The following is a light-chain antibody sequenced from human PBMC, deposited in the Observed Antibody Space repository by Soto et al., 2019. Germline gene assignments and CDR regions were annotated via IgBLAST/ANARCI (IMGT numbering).Light chain of an antibody. J-gene: IGLJ1*01. CDR1: SSDVGGYNY. V-gene: IGLV2-8*01. CDR2: EVN. CDR3: SSYAGSSNV. Sequence: QSALTQPHSASGSPGQSVAISCTGTSSDVGGYNYVSWYQQHPGKAPKLMIYEVNKRPSGVPDRFSGSKSGNTASLTVSGLQAEYEADYYCSSYAGSSNVFGTGTKLTVL.